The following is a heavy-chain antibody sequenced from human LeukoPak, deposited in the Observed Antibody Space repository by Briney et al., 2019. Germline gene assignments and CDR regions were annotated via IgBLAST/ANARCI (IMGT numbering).Heavy chain of an antibody. J-gene: IGHJ4*02. CDR2: IWYDGSNK. V-gene: IGHV3-33*06. CDR1: GFTFSSYG. D-gene: IGHD3-10*01. Sequence: AGSLRLPCAASGFTFSSYGMHWVRQAPGKGLEWVAVIWYDGSNKYYADSVEGRFTISRDNSKNTLYLQMNSLRAEDTAVYYCPKVYNRDGSGSSTRVYYFDYWGQGTLVTVSS. CDR3: PKVYNRDGSGSSTRVYYFDY.